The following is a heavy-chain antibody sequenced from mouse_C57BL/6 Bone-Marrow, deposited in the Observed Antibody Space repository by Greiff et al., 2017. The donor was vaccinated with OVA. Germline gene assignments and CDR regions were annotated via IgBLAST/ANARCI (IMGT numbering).Heavy chain of an antibody. Sequence: QVQLQQPGAELVMPGASVKLSCKASGYTFTSYWMHLVKQRPGQGLEWIGEIDPSDSYTNYNQKFKGKSTLTVDKSSSTAYMQLSSLTSEDSAVYYCARDYYGNYVRFAYWGQGTLVTVSA. V-gene: IGHV1-69*01. CDR2: IDPSDSYT. J-gene: IGHJ3*01. CDR3: ARDYYGNYVRFAY. D-gene: IGHD2-1*01. CDR1: GYTFTSYW.